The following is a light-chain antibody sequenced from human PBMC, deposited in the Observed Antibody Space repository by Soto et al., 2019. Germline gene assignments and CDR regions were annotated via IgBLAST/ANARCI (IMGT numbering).Light chain of an antibody. J-gene: IGLJ1*01. CDR2: EVN. CDR3: SSYAGATNFYV. Sequence: QSGLTRPPSASGSPGQSVTISGTGTSSDVGGYVYVSWYQQRPGKAPKLMIYEVNKRPSGVPDRFSGSKSGNTASLTVSGLQAEDEADYYCSSYAGATNFYVFGTGTKVTVL. CDR1: SSDVGGYVY. V-gene: IGLV2-8*01.